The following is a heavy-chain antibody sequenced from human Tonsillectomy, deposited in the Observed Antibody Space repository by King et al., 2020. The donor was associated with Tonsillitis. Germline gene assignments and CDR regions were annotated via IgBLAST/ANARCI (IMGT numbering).Heavy chain of an antibody. Sequence: EVQLVESGGDLVQSGGSLRLSCAASGFTFSNYAMSWVRQAPGKGLEWVSSISGSGAYAYYADSVAGRFTISRDNSKNTLCLQMNSLRAEDTAVYYCAKQIGFCSGGTCSLDNWGQGALVTVSS. CDR3: AKQIGFCSGGTCSLDN. D-gene: IGHD2-15*01. CDR2: ISGSGAYA. CDR1: GFTFSNYA. V-gene: IGHV3-23*04. J-gene: IGHJ4*02.